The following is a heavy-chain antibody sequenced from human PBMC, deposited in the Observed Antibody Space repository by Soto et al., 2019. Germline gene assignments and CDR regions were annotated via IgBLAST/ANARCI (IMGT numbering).Heavy chain of an antibody. CDR3: AREFCSGGNCYTYYFDP. CDR1: GLTFNRYW. CDR2: INTDGSNT. J-gene: IGHJ5*02. V-gene: IGHV3-74*01. D-gene: IGHD2-15*01. Sequence: GSLRLSCAASGLTFNRYWMHWVRHAPGKGLVWVSHINTDGSNTNYADSVKGQFTISRDNAKSTLFLQMNSLRDEDTAVYYCAREFCSGGNCYTYYFDPWGQGIPVTVSS.